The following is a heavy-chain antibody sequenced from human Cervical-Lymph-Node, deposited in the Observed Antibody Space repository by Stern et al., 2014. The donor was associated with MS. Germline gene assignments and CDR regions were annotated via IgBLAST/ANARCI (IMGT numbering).Heavy chain of an antibody. D-gene: IGHD3-3*01. V-gene: IGHV2-5*02. CDR1: GFSLSTTGVG. Sequence: QVTLKESGPTLVKPTETLTLTCTFSGFSLSTTGVGVGWIRQPPGKALEWLALIYWDDDKRYSPSLKSRLTVTKDTSKNEVVLSMTNMDPEDTGTYYCAYGSDIWSGYRYDWFDPWGQGILVTVSS. CDR2: IYWDDDK. CDR3: AYGSDIWSGYRYDWFDP. J-gene: IGHJ5*02.